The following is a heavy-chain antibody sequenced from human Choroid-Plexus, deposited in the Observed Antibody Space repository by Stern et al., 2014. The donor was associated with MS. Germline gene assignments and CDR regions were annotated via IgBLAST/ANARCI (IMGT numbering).Heavy chain of an antibody. D-gene: IGHD2/OR15-2a*01. CDR3: AKDRQYLTYFFDH. CDR2: VSYDGSNK. Sequence: VQLEESGGGVVQPGRPLRLSCVASGFTLGSCAMHWVRQAPGKGLEWVAGVSYDGSNKYYADSVKGRFTISRGNSQNTLYMQMSSLRPEDTAVYYCAKDRQYLTYFFDHWGQGSLVTVSS. V-gene: IGHV3-30*18. CDR1: GFTLGSCA. J-gene: IGHJ5*02.